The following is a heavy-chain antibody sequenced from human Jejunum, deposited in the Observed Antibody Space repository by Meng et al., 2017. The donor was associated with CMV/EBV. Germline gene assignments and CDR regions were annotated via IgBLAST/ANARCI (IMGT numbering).Heavy chain of an antibody. D-gene: IGHD3-3*01. J-gene: IGHJ3*02. CDR3: ARLGDNFWSGPDAFDI. Sequence: LTFSSYWMSWVRQAPGKGLEWVANIRRDGGEKYYVDSVKGRFTISRDNAENSLFLQMNSLRAEDTAVYYCARLGDNFWSGPDAFDIWGQGTMVTVSS. CDR2: IRRDGGEK. CDR1: LTFSSYW. V-gene: IGHV3-7*01.